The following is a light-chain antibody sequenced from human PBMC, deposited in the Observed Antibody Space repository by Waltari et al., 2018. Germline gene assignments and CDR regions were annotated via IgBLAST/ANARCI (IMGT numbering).Light chain of an antibody. CDR1: QSVRSSY. V-gene: IGKV3-20*01. CDR2: AAS. J-gene: IGKJ1*01. CDR3: QQYGSSPWT. Sequence: EIVVTQSPGILSLSPGERATLSCRASQSVRSSYLAWYQQKPGQAPRLLFYAASGRAAGVPDRSSGSGSGTDFILTISRLEPEDFAMYYCQQYGSSPWTFGQGTKVEI.